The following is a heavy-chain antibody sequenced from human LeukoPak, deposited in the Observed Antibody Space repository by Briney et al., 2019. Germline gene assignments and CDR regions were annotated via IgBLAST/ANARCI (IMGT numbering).Heavy chain of an antibody. CDR2: IYSGGST. Sequence: GGSLRLSCAASGFTVSSNYMSWVRQAPGKGLEWVSVIYSGGSTYYADSVKGRFTISRDNSKNTLYLQMNSLRAEDTALYYCARELWFGANYYYYMDVWGKGTTVTVSS. V-gene: IGHV3-53*01. CDR3: ARELWFGANYYYYMDV. CDR1: GFTVSSNY. J-gene: IGHJ6*03. D-gene: IGHD3-10*01.